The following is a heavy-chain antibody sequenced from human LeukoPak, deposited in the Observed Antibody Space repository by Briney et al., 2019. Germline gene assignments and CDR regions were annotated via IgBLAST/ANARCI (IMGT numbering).Heavy chain of an antibody. CDR3: AKGQHIVVVTALDY. V-gene: IGHV3-23*01. D-gene: IGHD2-21*02. CDR2: ISGSGGST. CDR1: GFTFSSYA. Sequence: GGSLRLSCAASGFTFSSYAMSWVRQAPGKGLEWVPAISGSGGSTYYADSVKGRFTISRDNSKNTLYLQMNSLRAEDTAVYYCAKGQHIVVVTALDYWGQGTLVTVSS. J-gene: IGHJ4*02.